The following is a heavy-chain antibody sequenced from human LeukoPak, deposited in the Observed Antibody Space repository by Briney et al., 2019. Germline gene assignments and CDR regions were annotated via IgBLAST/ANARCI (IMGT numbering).Heavy chain of an antibody. Sequence: SETPSLTCSVSGGSISSYYWSWIRQPPGKELEWIGCLYHSGTTTYNPSLKSRITISVDTSRNQFSLKLSSMTAADTALYFCAGGGQWLAFDSWGLGTLVTVSS. D-gene: IGHD6-19*01. CDR3: AGGGQWLAFDS. CDR1: GGSISSYY. CDR2: LYHSGTT. V-gene: IGHV4-59*01. J-gene: IGHJ4*02.